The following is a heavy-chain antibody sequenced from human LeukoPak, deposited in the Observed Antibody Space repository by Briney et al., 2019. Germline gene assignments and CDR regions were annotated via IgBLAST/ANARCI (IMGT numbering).Heavy chain of an antibody. D-gene: IGHD2-15*01. J-gene: IGHJ6*02. CDR2: IISDGTSI. Sequence: GGSLRLSCAASGFTFSNYWMHWVRQAPGKGLVWVSRIISDGTSINYADSVKGRFTISRDDAKNRLFLQMNSLRAEDTAVYFCARGHCSGGRCHSVGYYGMDVWGQGTTVTVSS. CDR1: GFTFSNYW. V-gene: IGHV3-74*01. CDR3: ARGHCSGGRCHSVGYYGMDV.